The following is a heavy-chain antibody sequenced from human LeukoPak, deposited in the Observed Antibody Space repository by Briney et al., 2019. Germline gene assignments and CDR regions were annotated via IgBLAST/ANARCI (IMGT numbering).Heavy chain of an antibody. CDR3: ARVVTGTIDADY. V-gene: IGHV3-74*01. D-gene: IGHD1-20*01. CDR1: GFTFSSYW. J-gene: IGHJ4*02. Sequence: GGSLRLSCAASGFTFSSYWMHWVRQAPGKGLVCVSRINSDGSSTSYADSVKGRFTISRDNAKNTLYLQMNSLRAEDTAVYYCARVVTGTIDADYWGQGTLVTVSS. CDR2: INSDGSST.